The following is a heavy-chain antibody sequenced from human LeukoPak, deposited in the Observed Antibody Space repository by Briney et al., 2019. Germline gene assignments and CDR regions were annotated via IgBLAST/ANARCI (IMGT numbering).Heavy chain of an antibody. CDR2: IRYDGSNT. CDR3: AKRRYDSSGHFDS. J-gene: IGHJ4*02. V-gene: IGHV3-30*02. Sequence: GGSLRLSCAASGFTFNNYGMHWVRQAPGKGLEWLAFIRYDGSNTYYADSVKGRFTVSRDDSKNTRYMRMSSLRAEDTAVYYCAKRRYDSSGHFDSWGQGTLVTVSS. CDR1: GFTFNNYG. D-gene: IGHD3-22*01.